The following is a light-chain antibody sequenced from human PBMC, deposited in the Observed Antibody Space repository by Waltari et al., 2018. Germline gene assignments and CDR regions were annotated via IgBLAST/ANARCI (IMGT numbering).Light chain of an antibody. J-gene: IGKJ2*03. V-gene: IGKV1-39*01. CDR1: QSISSY. CDR3: QQSYSSPQNS. Sequence: DIQMTQSPTSLSASVGDRVTLTCRASQSISSYLNWYQQKPGKAPKLLIYAASSLQGGVPARFSGSGSGTDFTLTISSLQPEDSATYYCQQSYSSPQNSFGQGTKVEIK. CDR2: AAS.